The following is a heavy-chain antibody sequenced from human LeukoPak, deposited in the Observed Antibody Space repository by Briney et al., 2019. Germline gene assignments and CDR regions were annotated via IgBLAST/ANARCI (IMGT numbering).Heavy chain of an antibody. J-gene: IGHJ4*02. CDR2: IKQDGSEE. Sequence: PGGSLRLSCEASGFTFSSFWMTWLRQAPGKGLEWVANIKQDGSEENYKDSVKGRFTISRDNAKNSVYLQMSSLRAEDTAVYYCARGTVFGNYWGQGTLVTVSS. CDR3: ARGTVFGNY. D-gene: IGHD3-3*01. CDR1: GFTFSSFW. V-gene: IGHV3-7*01.